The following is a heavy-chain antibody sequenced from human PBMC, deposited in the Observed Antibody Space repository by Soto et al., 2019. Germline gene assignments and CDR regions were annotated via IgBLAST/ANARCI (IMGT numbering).Heavy chain of an antibody. V-gene: IGHV5-10-1*01. D-gene: IGHD5-18*01. CDR2: IDPSDSST. Sequence: GESLKISCKASGYTLSSYWITWVRQMPGKGLEWMGRIDPSDSSTKYSPSLQGHVTMSTDKSITTAHLQWTSLKVSDTAIYYCAATGYTYGYHFDHWGQGTQVTVSS. J-gene: IGHJ4*02. CDR3: AATGYTYGYHFDH. CDR1: GYTLSSYW.